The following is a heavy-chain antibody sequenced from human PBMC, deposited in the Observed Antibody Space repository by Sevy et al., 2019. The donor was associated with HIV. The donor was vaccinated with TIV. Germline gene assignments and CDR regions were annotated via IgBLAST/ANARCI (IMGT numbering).Heavy chain of an antibody. D-gene: IGHD2-2*01. V-gene: IGHV3-23*01. J-gene: IGHJ4*02. CDR2: IGGDGDIT. CDR1: GFTFSNYS. Sequence: GGSLRLSCAASGFTFSNYSMNWVRQAPGVGLEWVATIGGDGDITHYADSVKGRFTISRDNFKNTLHLQLNNLRGDDTAIYFCAKVLSFSPRSIPAAVLDYWGRGTLVTVSS. CDR3: AKVLSFSPRSIPAAVLDY.